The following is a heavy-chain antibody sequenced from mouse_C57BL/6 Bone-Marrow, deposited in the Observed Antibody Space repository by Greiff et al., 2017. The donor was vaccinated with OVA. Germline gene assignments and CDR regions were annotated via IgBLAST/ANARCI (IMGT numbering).Heavy chain of an antibody. CDR1: GFSFNTYA. D-gene: IGHD2-10*01. Sequence: EVQRVESGGGLVQPKGSLKLSCAASGFSFNTYAMNWVRPAPGKGLEWVARLRSKSNNYATYYADSLKDRFTISRDDSESMLYLQMNNLKTEDTAMYYCVRHGPYPTGFAYWGQGTLVTVSA. CDR2: LRSKSNNYAT. CDR3: VRHGPYPTGFAY. J-gene: IGHJ3*01. V-gene: IGHV10-1*01.